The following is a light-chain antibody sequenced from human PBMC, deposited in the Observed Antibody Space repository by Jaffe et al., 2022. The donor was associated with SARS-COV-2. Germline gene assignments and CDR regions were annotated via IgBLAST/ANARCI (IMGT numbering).Light chain of an antibody. CDR2: NNN. CDR1: SSDIGTNT. Sequence: QSVLTQPPSASGTPGQRVTISCSGSSSDIGTNTVNWYQHLPGTAPKLLIHNNNQRPSGVPDRFSGSKSGTSASLAISGLQSEDEADYYCAAWDDSLDGLVVFGGGTKLTVL. V-gene: IGLV1-44*01. J-gene: IGLJ2*01. CDR3: AAWDDSLDGLVV.